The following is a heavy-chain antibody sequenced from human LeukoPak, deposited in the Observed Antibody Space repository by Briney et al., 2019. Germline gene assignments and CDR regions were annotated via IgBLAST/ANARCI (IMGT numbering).Heavy chain of an antibody. J-gene: IGHJ4*02. CDR3: ARGGSIAARPIDY. CDR2: ISSNGGST. Sequence: GGSLRLSCAASGFTFSSYAMHWVRQAPGKGLEYVLAISSNGGSTYYANSVKGRFTISRDNSKNTLFLQMGSLRAEDMAVYYCARGGSIAARPIDYWGQGTLVTVSS. D-gene: IGHD6-6*01. CDR1: GFTFSSYA. V-gene: IGHV3-64*01.